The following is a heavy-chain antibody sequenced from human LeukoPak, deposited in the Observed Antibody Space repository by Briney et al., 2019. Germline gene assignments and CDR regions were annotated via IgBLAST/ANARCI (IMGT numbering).Heavy chain of an antibody. CDR1: GGSISTYY. D-gene: IGHD6-25*01. Sequence: PSETLTLICTVSGGSISTYYWSWIRQPAGKGPEWIGRTNTNGNTNYNPSLKSRVTMSVDTSKTHFSLNLSSVTAADSAVYYCARERLAFQVDVWGKGTMVTVSS. CDR2: TNTNGNT. J-gene: IGHJ6*04. CDR3: ARERLAFQVDV. V-gene: IGHV4-4*07.